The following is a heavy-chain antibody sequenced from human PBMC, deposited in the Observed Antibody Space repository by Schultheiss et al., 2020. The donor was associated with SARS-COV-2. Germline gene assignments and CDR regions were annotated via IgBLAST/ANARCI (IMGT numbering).Heavy chain of an antibody. J-gene: IGHJ6*02. CDR1: GYTFTSYG. CDR3: ARANGYSSGWSPEGKGMDV. CDR2: ISAYNGNT. Sequence: ASVKVSCKASGYTFTSYGISLVRQAPGQGLEWMGWISAYNGNTNYAQKLQGRVTMTTDASTSTAYMELRSVRSDDTAVYYCARANGYSSGWSPEGKGMDVWGQGTTVTVSS. D-gene: IGHD6-19*01. V-gene: IGHV1-18*04.